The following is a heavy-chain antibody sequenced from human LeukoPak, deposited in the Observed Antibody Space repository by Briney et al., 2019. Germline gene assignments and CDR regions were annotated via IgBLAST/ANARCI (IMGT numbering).Heavy chain of an antibody. Sequence: GGSLRLSCAASGFTFSSYGMHWVRQAPGKGLEWVAVISYDGSNKYYADSVKGRFTISRDNSKNTLYLQMNSLRAEDTAVYYCANGDDYGDQVPIDYWGQGTLVTVSS. CDR3: ANGDDYGDQVPIDY. D-gene: IGHD4-17*01. CDR1: GFTFSSYG. CDR2: ISYDGSNK. V-gene: IGHV3-30*18. J-gene: IGHJ4*02.